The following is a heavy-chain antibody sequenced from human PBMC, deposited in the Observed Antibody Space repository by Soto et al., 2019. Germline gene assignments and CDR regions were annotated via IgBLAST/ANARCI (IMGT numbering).Heavy chain of an antibody. D-gene: IGHD3-9*01. Sequence: PGGSLRLCCVASGFPFSSYSLVWVRQAPGKGLEWVSYIFATSTTIYYADSVKGRFTVSRDNAQNSLFLLMNSLRAEDTAVYYCARDKDWAFDYWGQGTLVTAPQ. CDR1: GFPFSSYS. CDR2: IFATSTTI. J-gene: IGHJ4*02. V-gene: IGHV3-48*04. CDR3: ARDKDWAFDY.